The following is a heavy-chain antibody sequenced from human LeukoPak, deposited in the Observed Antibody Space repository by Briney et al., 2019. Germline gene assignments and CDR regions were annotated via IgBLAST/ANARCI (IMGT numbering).Heavy chain of an antibody. CDR3: ARDFVVGATPLAFDY. Sequence: AASVKVSCKASGYTFTGYYMHWVRQAPGQGLEWMGWINPNSGGTNYAQKFQGRVTMTRDTSTSTVYMDLSSLRSEDTAVYYCARDFVVGATPLAFDYWGQGTLVTVSS. J-gene: IGHJ4*02. D-gene: IGHD1-26*01. CDR1: GYTFTGYY. V-gene: IGHV1-2*02. CDR2: INPNSGGT.